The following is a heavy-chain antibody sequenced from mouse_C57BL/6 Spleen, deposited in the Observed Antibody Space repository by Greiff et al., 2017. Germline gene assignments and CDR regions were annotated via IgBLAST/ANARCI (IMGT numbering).Heavy chain of an antibody. CDR3: ARGHYYGSSYLYYAMDY. CDR1: GYAFSSSW. V-gene: IGHV1-82*01. J-gene: IGHJ4*01. D-gene: IGHD1-1*01. CDR2: IYPGDGDT. Sequence: VKLVESGPELVKPGASVKISCKASGYAFSSSWMNWVKQRPGKGLEWIGRIYPGDGDTNYNGKFKGKATLTADKSSSTAYMQLSSLTSEDSAVYFCARGHYYGSSYLYYAMDYGGQGTSVTVSS.